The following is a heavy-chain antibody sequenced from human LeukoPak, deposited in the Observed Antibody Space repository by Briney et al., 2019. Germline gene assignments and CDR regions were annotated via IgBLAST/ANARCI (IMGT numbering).Heavy chain of an antibody. Sequence: RPGGSLRLSCAASGFTFSSYAMSWVRQAPGKGLEWVSAISGSGGSTYYADSVKGRFTISRDNSKNTLHLQMNSLRAEDTAVYYCAGYSGYEITFDYWGQGTLVTVSS. J-gene: IGHJ4*02. CDR3: AGYSGYEITFDY. V-gene: IGHV3-23*01. CDR1: GFTFSSYA. CDR2: ISGSGGST. D-gene: IGHD5-12*01.